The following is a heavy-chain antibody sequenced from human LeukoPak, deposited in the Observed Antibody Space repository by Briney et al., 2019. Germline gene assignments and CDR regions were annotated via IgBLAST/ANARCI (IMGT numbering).Heavy chain of an antibody. D-gene: IGHD3-10*01. J-gene: IGHJ4*02. CDR3: ATYGHYYGSGSSKPD. Sequence: PSETLSLTCTVSGGSISSSSYSWGWIRQPPGKGLEWIGSIYYSGSTYYNPSLKSRVTISVDTSKNQFSLKLSSVTAADTAVYYCATYGHYYGSGSSKPDWGQGTLVTVSS. CDR1: GGSISSSSYS. CDR2: IYYSGST. V-gene: IGHV4-39*01.